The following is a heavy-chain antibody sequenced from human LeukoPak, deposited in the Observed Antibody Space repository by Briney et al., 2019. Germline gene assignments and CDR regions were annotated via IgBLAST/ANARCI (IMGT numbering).Heavy chain of an antibody. D-gene: IGHD1-26*01. Sequence: SETLSLTCTVSGGSISSSSHYWGWIRQPPGKGLEWIGSIYYSGSTYYNPSLKSRVTISVDTSKNQFSLKLSSVTAADTAVYYCARRYGSYYIDYWGQGTLVTVSS. J-gene: IGHJ4*02. CDR3: ARRYGSYYIDY. CDR2: IYYSGST. V-gene: IGHV4-39*01. CDR1: GGSISSSSHY.